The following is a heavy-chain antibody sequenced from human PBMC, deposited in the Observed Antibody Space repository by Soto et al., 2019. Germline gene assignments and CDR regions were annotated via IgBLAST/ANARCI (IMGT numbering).Heavy chain of an antibody. CDR2: IASSSSTI. V-gene: IGHV3-48*01. CDR3: ARGMGITATGRYDY. CDR1: GITFSGNG. Sequence: EVQLVESGGGSVQPGGSLRLSCAASGITFSGNGMNWVRQAPGKGLEWVSYIASSSSTIYYADSVKGRITISRDNAKNSLYLQMNSLRVDDTAVYYCARGMGITATGRYDYWGQGILVTVSS. J-gene: IGHJ4*02. D-gene: IGHD6-13*01.